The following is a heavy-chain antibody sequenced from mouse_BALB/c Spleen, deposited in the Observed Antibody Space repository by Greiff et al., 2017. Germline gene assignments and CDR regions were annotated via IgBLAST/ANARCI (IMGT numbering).Heavy chain of an antibody. CDR3: ARKWYALYAMDY. D-gene: IGHD1-3*01. Sequence: QVQLQQPGAELVKPGASVKLSCKASGYTFTSYWMHWVKQRPGQGLEWIGEINPSNGRTNYNEKFKSKATLTVDKSSSTAYMQLSSLTSEDSAVYYCARKWYALYAMDYWGQGTSVTVSS. V-gene: IGHV1S81*02. CDR1: GYTFTSYW. CDR2: INPSNGRT. J-gene: IGHJ4*01.